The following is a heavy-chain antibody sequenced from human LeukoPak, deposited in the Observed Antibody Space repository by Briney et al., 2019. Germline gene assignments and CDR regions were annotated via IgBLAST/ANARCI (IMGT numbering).Heavy chain of an antibody. Sequence: GASVKVSCKASGGTFSTYVISWVRQAPGQGLEWMGGIIPVFGTANYAQKFQGRVTITADESTSTAYMELSSLRSEDTAVYYCARALTGYYYYMDVWGKGTTVTISS. J-gene: IGHJ6*03. CDR1: GGTFSTYV. D-gene: IGHD7-27*01. V-gene: IGHV1-69*13. CDR2: IIPVFGTA. CDR3: ARALTGYYYYMDV.